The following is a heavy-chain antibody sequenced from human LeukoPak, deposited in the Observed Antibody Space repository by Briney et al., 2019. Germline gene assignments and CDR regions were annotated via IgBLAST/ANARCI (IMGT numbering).Heavy chain of an antibody. Sequence: ASVKVSCKASGYTFTGYYMHWVPQAPGQGLEWMGWINPNSGGTNYAQKFQGRVTMTTDTSTSTAYMELRSLRSDDTAVYYCARAVLLRFLEWFPHYYYYYYMDVWGKGTTVTVSS. J-gene: IGHJ6*03. CDR3: ARAVLLRFLEWFPHYYYYYYMDV. V-gene: IGHV1-2*02. CDR1: GYTFTGYY. CDR2: INPNSGGT. D-gene: IGHD3-3*01.